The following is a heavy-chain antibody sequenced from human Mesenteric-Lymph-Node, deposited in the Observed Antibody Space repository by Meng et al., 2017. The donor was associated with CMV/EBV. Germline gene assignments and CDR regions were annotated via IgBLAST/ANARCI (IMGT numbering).Heavy chain of an antibody. CDR2: INHPGST. V-gene: IGHV4-34*01. J-gene: IGHJ4*02. Sequence: SETLSLTCAVSGGSLSGYYWSWIRQPPGKGLEWIGEINHPGSTNYNPSLKSRVTISEDTSKNQFSLKLSSVTAADTGVYFCARGAEYQLPRPFDYWGQGTLVTVSS. CDR3: ARGAEYQLPRPFDY. D-gene: IGHD2-2*01. CDR1: GGSLSGYY.